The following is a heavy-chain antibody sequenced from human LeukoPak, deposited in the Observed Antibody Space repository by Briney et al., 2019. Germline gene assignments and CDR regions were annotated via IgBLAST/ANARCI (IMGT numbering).Heavy chain of an antibody. CDR3: ARDSSGSDAFGI. D-gene: IGHD6-19*01. V-gene: IGHV3-30*02. CDR1: GFTFSSYV. J-gene: IGHJ3*02. CDR2: IRYDGSNK. Sequence: GGSLRLSCAASGFTFSSYVMHWVRQAPGKGLEWVAFIRYDGSNKYYADSVKGRFTISRDNAKNSLYLQMNSLRAEDTAVYYCARDSSGSDAFGIWGQGTMVTVSS.